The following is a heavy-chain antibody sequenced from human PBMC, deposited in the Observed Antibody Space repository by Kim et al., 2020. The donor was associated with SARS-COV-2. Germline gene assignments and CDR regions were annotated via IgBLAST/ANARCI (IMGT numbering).Heavy chain of an antibody. V-gene: IGHV3-7*01. CDR3: ARVITTSCPDY. CDR2: MKQDGSEK. CDR1: GFTFSSYW. D-gene: IGHD2-2*01. Sequence: GGSLRLSCAASGFTFSSYWMSWVRQAPGKGLEWVANMKQDGSEKYYVDSVKGRFTISRDNAKNSLHLQMNSLRAEDTAVYFCARVITTSCPDYWGQGTLVTVSS. J-gene: IGHJ4*02.